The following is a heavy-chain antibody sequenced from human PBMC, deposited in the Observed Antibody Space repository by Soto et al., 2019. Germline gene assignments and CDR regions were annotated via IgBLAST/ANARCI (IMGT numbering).Heavy chain of an antibody. CDR2: ISYDGSNK. V-gene: IGHV3-30*18. CDR1: GFTFSSYG. Sequence: QVQLVESGGGVVQPGRSLRLSCAASGFTFSSYGMHWVRQAPGKGLEWVAVISYDGSNKYYADSVKGRFTISRDNSKNTLYLQMHSLRAEDTAVYYCAKVRMDRGLPGVYDYWGQGTLVTVSS. J-gene: IGHJ4*02. D-gene: IGHD3-10*01. CDR3: AKVRMDRGLPGVYDY.